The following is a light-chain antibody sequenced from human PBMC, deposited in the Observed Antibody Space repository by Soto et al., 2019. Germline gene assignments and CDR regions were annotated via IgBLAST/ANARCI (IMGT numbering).Light chain of an antibody. Sequence: EIVLAQSPATLSLSPGERATLSCRASQSVSRYLAWYQQKPGQAPRLLIYDGSTRAAGVPARFSGSGSGTEFTLTISSLQSEDFAVYHCQQYHNWPSWTFGQGTKVDIK. J-gene: IGKJ1*01. V-gene: IGKV3-15*01. CDR2: DGS. CDR3: QQYHNWPSWT. CDR1: QSVSRY.